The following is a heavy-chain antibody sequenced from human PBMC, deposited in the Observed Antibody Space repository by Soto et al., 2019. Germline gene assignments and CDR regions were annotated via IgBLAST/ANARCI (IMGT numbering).Heavy chain of an antibody. V-gene: IGHV1-3*01. D-gene: IGHD5-12*01. Sequence: GASVKVSCKTSGYSFTTSGVHWVRQAPGHSLEWMGWISAANGDTEYSQNFHGRVTITRDTSASTAYMELSSLGSEDTALYYCARASRRGGYNTFSHDFWGQGTMVTVSS. CDR3: ARASRRGGYNTFSHDF. CDR2: ISAANGDT. CDR1: GYSFTTSG. J-gene: IGHJ4*02.